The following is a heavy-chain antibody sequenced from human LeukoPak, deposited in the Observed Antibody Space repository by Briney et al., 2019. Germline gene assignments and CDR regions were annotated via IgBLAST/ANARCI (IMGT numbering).Heavy chain of an antibody. D-gene: IGHD6-6*01. Sequence: PGGSLRLSCAASGFTFSSYWMSWVRQAPGKGLEWVANIKQDGSEKYYVDSVKGRFTISRDNAKNSLYLQMNSLRAEDTAVYYCARDHTPPIAARPIFPLLDYYYYMDVWGKGTTVTVSS. CDR1: GFTFSSYW. V-gene: IGHV3-7*01. J-gene: IGHJ6*03. CDR3: ARDHTPPIAARPIFPLLDYYYYMDV. CDR2: IKQDGSEK.